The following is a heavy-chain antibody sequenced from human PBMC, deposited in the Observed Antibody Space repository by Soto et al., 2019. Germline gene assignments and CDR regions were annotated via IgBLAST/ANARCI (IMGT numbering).Heavy chain of an antibody. J-gene: IGHJ6*02. Sequence: QEQLVESGGGVVQPGRSLRLSCAASGFTFTSYEMHWVRQAPGKGLEWVAIISYDGGNKYYADSVKGRFIMSRDNFKNTLDLQMDSLRVGDTAVYYCARRSTVSYHAMDVWGQGTTVTVSS. D-gene: IGHD1-26*01. CDR1: GFTFTSYE. CDR3: ARRSTVSYHAMDV. V-gene: IGHV3-30-3*01. CDR2: ISYDGGNK.